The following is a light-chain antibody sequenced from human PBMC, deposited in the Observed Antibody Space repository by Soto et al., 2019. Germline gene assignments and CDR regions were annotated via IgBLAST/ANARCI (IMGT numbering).Light chain of an antibody. V-gene: IGKV1-5*03. CDR1: QTISSW. J-gene: IGKJ1*01. Sequence: DIQMTQSPSTLSGSVGDRVTITCRASQTISSWLAWYQQKPGKAPKLLIYKASTLKSGVPPRFVGSGSGTEFTLTISILQPDDLATYFFQHYNGYSEAVGPGTKVDIK. CDR2: KAS. CDR3: QHYNGYSEA.